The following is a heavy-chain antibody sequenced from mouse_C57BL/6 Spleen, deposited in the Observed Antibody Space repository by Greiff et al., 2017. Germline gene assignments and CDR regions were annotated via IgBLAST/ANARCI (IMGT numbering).Heavy chain of an antibody. CDR3: ARFPYGSSSIFYAMDY. D-gene: IGHD1-1*01. V-gene: IGHV7-3*01. CDR2: IRNKANGYTT. Sequence: EVKLMESGGGLVQPGGSLSLSCAASGFTFTDYYMSWVRQPPGKALEWLGFIRNKANGYTTEYSASVKGRFTISRDNSQSILYLQMNALRAEDSATYYCARFPYGSSSIFYAMDYWGQGTSVTVSS. CDR1: GFTFTDYY. J-gene: IGHJ4*01.